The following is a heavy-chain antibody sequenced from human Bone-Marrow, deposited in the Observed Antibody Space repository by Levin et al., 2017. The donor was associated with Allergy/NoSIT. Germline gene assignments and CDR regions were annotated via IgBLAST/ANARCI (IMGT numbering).Heavy chain of an antibody. CDR3: AKNVRAGGYYYPYLGV. CDR1: GFTFTNHW. V-gene: IGHV5-10-1*01. CDR2: IDASDSYT. J-gene: IGHJ6*03. Sequence: GESLKISCQGSGFTFTNHWINWVRQMPGKGLEWMGRIDASDSYTNYSPSFEGHVTMSVDRSISTAYLPWRSLKASDSAIYYCAKNVRAGGYYYPYLGVWGTGTAVVVSS. D-gene: IGHD3-10*01.